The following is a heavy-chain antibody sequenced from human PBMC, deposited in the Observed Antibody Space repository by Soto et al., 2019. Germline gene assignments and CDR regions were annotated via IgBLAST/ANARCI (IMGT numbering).Heavy chain of an antibody. J-gene: IGHJ4*02. D-gene: IGHD4-4*01. CDR1: GFTFSSYS. CDR3: ARQVNITKSSKHKNYFDY. CDR2: ISSSSYI. V-gene: IGHV3-21*01. Sequence: GGSLRLSCAASGFTFSSYSMNWVRQAPGKGLEWVSSISSSSYIYYADSVKGRFTISRDNAKNSLYLQMNSLRAEDTAVYYCARQVNITKSSKHKNYFDYGGQGTLVTV.